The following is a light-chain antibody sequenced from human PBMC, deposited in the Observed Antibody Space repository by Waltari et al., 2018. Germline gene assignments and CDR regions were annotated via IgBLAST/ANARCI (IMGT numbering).Light chain of an antibody. Sequence: QAVVTQEPSLTVSPGGPVTLTCGSSTGAVTSGHFPYWFQQKPGQAPRTVIYDTTNRHSWTPARFSGSFLGGKAALTLSGAQPEDEAEYYCLLFYSGARVFGGGTKLTVL. CDR2: DTT. J-gene: IGLJ3*02. V-gene: IGLV7-46*01. CDR3: LLFYSGARV. CDR1: TGAVTSGHF.